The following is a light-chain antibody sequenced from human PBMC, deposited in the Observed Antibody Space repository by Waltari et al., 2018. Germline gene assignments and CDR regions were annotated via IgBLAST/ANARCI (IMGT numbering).Light chain of an antibody. V-gene: IGKV4-1*01. J-gene: IGKJ2*01. Sequence: DIVMTQSPDSLAVSLGEKATINCKSNQSLLYNSNNKNYLAWYQQKPGRPLNLFFYWASSRESGVPDRFSGRGSGTDFTLTIGSLQAEDVAVYYCQQYYTAPYTFGQGTKLEIK. CDR1: QSLLYNSNNKNY. CDR3: QQYYTAPYT. CDR2: WAS.